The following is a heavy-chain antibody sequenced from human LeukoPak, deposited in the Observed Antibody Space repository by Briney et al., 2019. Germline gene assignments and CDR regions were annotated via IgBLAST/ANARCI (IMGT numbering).Heavy chain of an antibody. D-gene: IGHD1-1*01. CDR2: ISGSGGST. Sequence: GGSLRLSCAASGFTFSSYAMSWVRQAPGKGLEWVSAISGSGGSTYYADSVKGRFTISRDNSKNTLYLQMNSLRPEDTAVYYCAKGERRYYYYGMDGGGKGTTVTVS. V-gene: IGHV3-23*01. CDR1: GFTFSSYA. J-gene: IGHJ6*04. CDR3: AKGERRYYYYGMDG.